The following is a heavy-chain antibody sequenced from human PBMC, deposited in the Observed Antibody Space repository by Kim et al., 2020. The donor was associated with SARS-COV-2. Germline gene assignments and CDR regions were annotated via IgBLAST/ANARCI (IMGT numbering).Heavy chain of an antibody. V-gene: IGHV5-10-1*01. CDR2: IDPRDSYT. J-gene: IGHJ4*02. CDR3: TSGADYN. Sequence: GESLKISCNSSAYNFANYWITWVRQMPGKGLEWMGRIDPRDSYTTYSPDFQGHVSISADKSISTAYLQWSSLRTSDTAMYFCTSGADYNWGQGTLVTVSS. CDR1: AYNFANYW. D-gene: IGHD4-4*01.